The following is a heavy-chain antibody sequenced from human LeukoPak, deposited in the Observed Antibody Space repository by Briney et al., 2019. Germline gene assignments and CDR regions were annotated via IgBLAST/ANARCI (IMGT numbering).Heavy chain of an antibody. Sequence: GGSLRLSCAASGFTFSSYEMNWVRQAPGKGLEWVSYISSSGSTIYYADSVKGRFTISRDNAKNSLYLQMNSLRAEDTAVYHCARDGRDGYNLCAFDIWGQGTMVTVSS. CDR2: ISSSGSTI. CDR1: GFTFSSYE. V-gene: IGHV3-48*03. J-gene: IGHJ3*02. CDR3: ARDGRDGYNLCAFDI. D-gene: IGHD5-24*01.